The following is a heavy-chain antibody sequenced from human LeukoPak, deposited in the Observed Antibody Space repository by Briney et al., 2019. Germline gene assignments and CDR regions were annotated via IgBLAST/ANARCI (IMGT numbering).Heavy chain of an antibody. D-gene: IGHD3-16*01. CDR2: IGHDGRDI. CDR1: GFTFTSHE. V-gene: IGHV3-30*01. J-gene: IGHJ4*02. CDR3: ARDLIGGWSCDH. Sequence: PGGSLRLSCTDSGFTFTSHEMHWVRQAPGKGLEWVSYIGHDGRDIYYADSVKGRFTISRDNSKNTVHLQMNSLKVEDTAVYYCARDLIGGWSCDHWGQGTLVTVSS.